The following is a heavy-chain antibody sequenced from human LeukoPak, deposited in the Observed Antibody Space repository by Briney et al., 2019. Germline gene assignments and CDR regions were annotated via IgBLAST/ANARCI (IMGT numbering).Heavy chain of an antibody. J-gene: IGHJ4*02. D-gene: IGHD5-18*01. V-gene: IGHV4-59*12. CDR1: GGSISSYY. CDR3: ARVQLWSPYYFDY. CDR2: IYYSGST. Sequence: PSETLSLTCTVSGGSISSYYWSWIRQPPGKGLEWIGYIYYSGSTNYNPSLKSRVTISVDTSKNQFSLKLSSVTAADTAVYYCARVQLWSPYYFDYWGQGTLVTVSS.